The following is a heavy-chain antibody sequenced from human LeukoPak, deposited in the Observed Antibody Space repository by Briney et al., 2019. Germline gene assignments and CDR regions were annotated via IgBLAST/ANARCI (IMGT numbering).Heavy chain of an antibody. CDR1: GFTFSSYS. J-gene: IGHJ4*02. Sequence: GGSLILSCAASGFTFSSYSMNWVRQAPGKGLEWVSSISSSSSYIYYADSVKGRFTISRDNAKNSLYLQMNSLRAEDTAVYYCARDRGFGEGGFDYWGQGTLVTVSS. V-gene: IGHV3-21*01. CDR2: ISSSSSYI. CDR3: ARDRGFGEGGFDY. D-gene: IGHD3-10*01.